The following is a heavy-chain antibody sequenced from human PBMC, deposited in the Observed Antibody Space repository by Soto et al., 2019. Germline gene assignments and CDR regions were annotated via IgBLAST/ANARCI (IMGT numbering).Heavy chain of an antibody. J-gene: IGHJ5*01. Sequence: QVKVVESGGGVVQPGRSLRLSCAASGFIFRNYGMHWVRQAPGKGLEWLAAIWNDGVNKHYADSVKGRFSTSRDNSKNTVYLQINSLIAEDTAVYYCAKVQGEIVAATIENNGLSNRLDSWGQGTLVTVSS. CDR3: AKVQGEIVAATIENNGLSNRLDS. V-gene: IGHV3-33*06. D-gene: IGHD5-12*01. CDR2: IWNDGVNK. CDR1: GFIFRNYG.